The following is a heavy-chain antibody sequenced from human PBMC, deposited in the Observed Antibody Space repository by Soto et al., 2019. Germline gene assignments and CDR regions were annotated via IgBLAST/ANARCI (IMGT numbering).Heavy chain of an antibody. CDR1: GYTFTNYA. CDR3: ARGGSLYWYFDL. CDR2: INAGNGNT. Sequence: QVQLVQSGAEVKKPGASVKVSCKASGYTFTNYAMHWVRQAPGQRLEWMGGINAGNGNTKYSQKFQGRVTITRDTSASTAYMELSSLRSEDTAVYYCARGGSLYWYFDLWGRGTLVTVSS. D-gene: IGHD1-26*01. J-gene: IGHJ2*01. V-gene: IGHV1-3*01.